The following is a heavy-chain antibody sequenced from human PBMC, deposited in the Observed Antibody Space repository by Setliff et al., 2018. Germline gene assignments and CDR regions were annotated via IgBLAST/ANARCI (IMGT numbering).Heavy chain of an antibody. D-gene: IGHD3-10*01. CDR1: GFTFSSYS. J-gene: IGHJ3*02. CDR2: ISASSSTI. Sequence: PGGSLRLSCAASGFTFSSYSMNWVRQAPGKRLEWISYISASSSTIYYAASVKGRFTISRDNAKNSLYVQMNSLRAEDTAIYYCARDRVMSRDAFDIWGQGTMVTVSS. V-gene: IGHV3-48*04. CDR3: ARDRVMSRDAFDI.